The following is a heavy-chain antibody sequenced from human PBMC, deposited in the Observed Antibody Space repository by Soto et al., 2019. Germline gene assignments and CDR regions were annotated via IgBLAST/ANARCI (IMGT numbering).Heavy chain of an antibody. V-gene: IGHV1-8*01. CDR2: MNPNSGNT. Sequence: ASVKVSCKASGYTFTSYDINWVRQATGQGLEWMGWMNPNSGNTGYAQKFQGRVTMTRNTSISTAYMELSSLRSEDTAVYYCARCPKGLGPYAYWGQGTLVTVSS. J-gene: IGHJ4*02. D-gene: IGHD3-16*01. CDR3: ARCPKGLGPYAY. CDR1: GYTFTSYD.